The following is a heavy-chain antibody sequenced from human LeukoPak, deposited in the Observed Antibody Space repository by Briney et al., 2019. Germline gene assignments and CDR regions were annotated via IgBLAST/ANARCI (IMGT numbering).Heavy chain of an antibody. CDR1: GGSISSSGYY. J-gene: IGHJ5*02. CDR2: IYYSGST. V-gene: IGHV4-39*01. CDR3: ARHEYSGSYYGLSWFDP. D-gene: IGHD1-26*01. Sequence: KASGTLSLTCTVSGGSISSSGYYWGWIRQPPGKGLEWIASIYYSGSTYYNPSLKSRVTISVDTSKNQLSLKLSSLTAADTAVYYCARHEYSGSYYGLSWFDPWGQGTLVTVSS.